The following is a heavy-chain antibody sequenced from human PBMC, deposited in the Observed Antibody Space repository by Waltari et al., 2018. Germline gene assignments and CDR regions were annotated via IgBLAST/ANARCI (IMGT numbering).Heavy chain of an antibody. CDR2: FDPESGEA. Sequence: QVQLVQSGAEVKKPGASVKVSCRVSGYSLTESALHWVRQAPGKGLAWLGGFDPESGEAVYAQEFQGRVTMTEDTSKDTAYMQLSSLTYEDTAVYYCTRDRVGYCSGGTCYSRWFDPWGQGTLVTVSS. CDR1: GYSLTESA. CDR3: TRDRVGYCSGGTCYSRWFDP. D-gene: IGHD2-15*01. J-gene: IGHJ5*02. V-gene: IGHV1-24*01.